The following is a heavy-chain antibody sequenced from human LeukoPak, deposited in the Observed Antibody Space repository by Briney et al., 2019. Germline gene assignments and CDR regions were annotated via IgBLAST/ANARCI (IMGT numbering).Heavy chain of an antibody. J-gene: IGHJ3*02. V-gene: IGHV1-69*13. CDR3: ASSNWGSWSRDAFDI. D-gene: IGHD7-27*01. Sequence: ASVKVSCKASGYTFTSYAISWVRQAPGQGLEWMGGIIPIFGTANYAQKFQGRVTITADESTSTAYMELSSLRSEDTAVYYCASSNWGSWSRDAFDIWGQGTMVTVSS. CDR1: GYTFTSYA. CDR2: IIPIFGTA.